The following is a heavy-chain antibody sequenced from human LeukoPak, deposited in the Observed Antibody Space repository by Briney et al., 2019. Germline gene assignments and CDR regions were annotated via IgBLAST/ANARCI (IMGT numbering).Heavy chain of an antibody. J-gene: IGHJ4*02. D-gene: IGHD1-26*01. CDR1: GYSFTSYW. CDR3: ARTPSIVRATTPFDY. CDR2: IYPGDSDT. Sequence: GESLKISCKGSGYSFTSYWIGLVRQMPGKGLEWMGIIYPGDSDTRYSPSFQGQVTISADKSISTAYLQWSSLKASDTAMYYCARTPSIVRATTPFDYWGQGTLVTVSS. V-gene: IGHV5-51*01.